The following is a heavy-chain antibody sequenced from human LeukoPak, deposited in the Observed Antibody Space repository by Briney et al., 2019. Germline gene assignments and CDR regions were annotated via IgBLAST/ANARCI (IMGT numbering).Heavy chain of an antibody. Sequence: PSETLSLTCTVSGGSISSYYWSWIRQPPGKGLEWIGYIYYSGSTNYNPSLKSRVTISVDTSKNQFSLKLSSVTAADTAVYYCARTLVVVAATGSWFDPWGQGTLVTVSS. CDR1: GGSISSYY. J-gene: IGHJ5*02. V-gene: IGHV4-59*01. CDR3: ARTLVVVAATGSWFDP. CDR2: IYYSGST. D-gene: IGHD2-15*01.